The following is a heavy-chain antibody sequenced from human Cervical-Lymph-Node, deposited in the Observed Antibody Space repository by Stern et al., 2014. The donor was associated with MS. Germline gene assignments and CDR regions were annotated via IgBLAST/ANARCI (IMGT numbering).Heavy chain of an antibody. Sequence: VQLVESGGGLVQLGGSLKLSCAASGFAFGGYSLNWVRQAPGTGLEWVSHISSSGRTIYIADSVKGRFTVSRDNSNNSLFLQINSLRDEDTAVYYCARVVFGLDVWGPGTTVIVSS. D-gene: IGHD2-8*02. CDR2: ISSSGRTI. V-gene: IGHV3-48*02. CDR1: GFAFGGYS. J-gene: IGHJ6*02. CDR3: ARVVFGLDV.